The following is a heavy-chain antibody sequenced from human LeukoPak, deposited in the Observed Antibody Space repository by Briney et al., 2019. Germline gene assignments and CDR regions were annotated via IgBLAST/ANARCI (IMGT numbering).Heavy chain of an antibody. D-gene: IGHD6-19*01. CDR2: INPDSGVT. V-gene: IGHV1-2*02. Sequence: ASVKVSCKASGYTFTGSYIHWVRQAPGQGLEWMGWINPDSGVTKYAQNFQGRVTMTRDTSISTASMEMRSLKSDDTAVYYCARDFGSSSAWFEFDYWGQGTLVTVSS. CDR3: ARDFGSSSAWFEFDY. CDR1: GYTFTGSY. J-gene: IGHJ4*02.